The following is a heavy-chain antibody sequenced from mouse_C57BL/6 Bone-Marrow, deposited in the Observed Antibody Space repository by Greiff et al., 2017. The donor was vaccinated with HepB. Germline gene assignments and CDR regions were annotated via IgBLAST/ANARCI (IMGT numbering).Heavy chain of an antibody. D-gene: IGHD1-1*01. Sequence: QVQLQQPGAELVRPGTSVKLSCKASGYTFTSYWMHWVKQRPGQGLEWIGVIDPSDSYTNYNQKFKGKATLTVDTSSSTAYMQLSSLTSEDSAVYYCAREGFITTVVAPSDYWGQGTTLTVSS. V-gene: IGHV1-59*01. CDR2: IDPSDSYT. CDR1: GYTFTSYW. J-gene: IGHJ2*01. CDR3: AREGFITTVVAPSDY.